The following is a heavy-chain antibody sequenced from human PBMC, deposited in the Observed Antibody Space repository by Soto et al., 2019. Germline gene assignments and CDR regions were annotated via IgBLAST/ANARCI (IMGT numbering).Heavy chain of an antibody. CDR2: IIPIFGTA. CDR1: GGTFSSYA. V-gene: IGHV1-69*01. Sequence: QVQLVQSGAEVKKPGSSVKVSCKASGGTFSSYAISWVRQAPGQGLEWMGGIIPIFGTANYAQKFQSRVTITADESTSTAYMGLSSLRSEDTAVYYCARTRITIFGVAPPDYYYYGMDVWGQGTTVTVSS. CDR3: ARTRITIFGVAPPDYYYYGMDV. D-gene: IGHD3-3*01. J-gene: IGHJ6*02.